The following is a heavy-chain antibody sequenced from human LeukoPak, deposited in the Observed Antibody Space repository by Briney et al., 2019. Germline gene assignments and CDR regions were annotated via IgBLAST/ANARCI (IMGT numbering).Heavy chain of an antibody. CDR3: ARDGRATGYSRYYYMDV. Sequence: HPGGSLRLSCAASGFTFSSYAMHWVRQAPGKGLEWVAVISYDGSDKYYPDSVKGRFTISRDNSKNTLFLQMNSLRPEDTAVYYCARDGRATGYSRYYYMDVWGKGTTVTVSS. D-gene: IGHD3-9*01. J-gene: IGHJ6*03. V-gene: IGHV3-30*04. CDR1: GFTFSSYA. CDR2: ISYDGSDK.